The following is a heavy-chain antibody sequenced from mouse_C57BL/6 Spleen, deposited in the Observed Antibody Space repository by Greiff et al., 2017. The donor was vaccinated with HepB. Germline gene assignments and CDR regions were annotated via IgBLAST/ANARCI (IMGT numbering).Heavy chain of an antibody. J-gene: IGHJ2*01. V-gene: IGHV14-3*01. CDR1: GFNIKNTY. CDR3: ANYYGSSYDYFDY. Sequence: VQLKQSVAELVRPGASVKLSCTASGFNIKNTYMHWVKQRPEQGLEWIGRIDPANGNTKYAPKFQGKATITADTSSNTAYLQLSSLTSEDTAIYYCANYYGSSYDYFDYWGQGTTLTVSS. D-gene: IGHD1-1*01. CDR2: IDPANGNT.